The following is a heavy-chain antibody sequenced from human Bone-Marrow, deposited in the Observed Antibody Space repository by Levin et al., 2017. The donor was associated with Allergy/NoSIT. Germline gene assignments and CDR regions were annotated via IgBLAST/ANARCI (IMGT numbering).Heavy chain of an antibody. Sequence: PGGSLRLSCKASGGALSNYAISWMRQAPGQGLEWMGGIIPKIDSTNYAQKFQGRVTITADKSTNTAYMEVRSLSSGDTAVYFCARRGEVTRPFEAFDIWGQGTMVSVSS. CDR2: IIPKIDST. CDR3: ARRGEVTRPFEAFDI. J-gene: IGHJ3*02. CDR1: GGALSNYA. V-gene: IGHV1-69*06. D-gene: IGHD6-6*01.